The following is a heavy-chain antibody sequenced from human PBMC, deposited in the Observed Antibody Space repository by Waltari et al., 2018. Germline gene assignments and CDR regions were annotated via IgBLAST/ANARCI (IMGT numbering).Heavy chain of an antibody. CDR2: INSDGSTT. V-gene: IGHV3-74*01. CDR1: GFTFSSYW. D-gene: IGHD3-10*01. Sequence: EVQLVESGGGLVQPGGSLGLSCVTSGFTFSSYWMHWVRQVPGKGLVWVSRINSDGSTTSYADSVKGRFTISRDNAKNTLYLQMNSLRADDTSVYYCARAQLTMARNLDLWGRGTLVIVSS. J-gene: IGHJ2*01. CDR3: ARAQLTMARNLDL.